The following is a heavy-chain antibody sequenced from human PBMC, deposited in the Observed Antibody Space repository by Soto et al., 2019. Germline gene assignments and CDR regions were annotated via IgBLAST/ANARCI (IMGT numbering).Heavy chain of an antibody. D-gene: IGHD5-18*01. CDR2: IYSAGST. CDR1: GLTVRSSY. V-gene: IGHV3-53*01. Sequence: PGWSLRLSCAASGLTVRSSYMSWVRQAPGKGLQWVSVIYSAGSTYYANSVKGRFTISRDISTNMVYLQMSSLTDEDTAVYYCARARAPEYSSAIFFEIWGQGTLVTVSS. J-gene: IGHJ4*02. CDR3: ARARAPEYSSAIFFEI.